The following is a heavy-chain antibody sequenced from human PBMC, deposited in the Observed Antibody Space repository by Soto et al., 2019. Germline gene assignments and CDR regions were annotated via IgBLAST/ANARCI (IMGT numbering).Heavy chain of an antibody. J-gene: IGHJ6*02. CDR3: ATQKLLVRAFDYYYYGMDV. D-gene: IGHD6-13*01. Sequence: ASVKVSCKVSGYTLTELSMHWVRQAPGKGLEWMGGFDPEDGETIYAQKFQGRVTMTEDTSTDTAYMELSSLRSEDTAVYYCATQKLLVRAFDYYYYGMDVWGQGTTVTVSS. V-gene: IGHV1-24*01. CDR1: GYTLTELS. CDR2: FDPEDGET.